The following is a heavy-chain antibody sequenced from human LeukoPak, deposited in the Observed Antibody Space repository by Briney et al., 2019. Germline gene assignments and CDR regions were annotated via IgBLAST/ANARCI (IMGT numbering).Heavy chain of an antibody. D-gene: IGHD1-1*01. CDR2: ISGSGDST. Sequence: GGSLRLSCAASGFTFSSYAMSWVRLAPGKGLEWVSAISGSGDSTYYADSVKGRFTISRDNSKNTLFLQMNGLRAEDTAVYYCAKSHASIWNVYDYWGQGTLVTVSS. J-gene: IGHJ4*02. V-gene: IGHV3-23*01. CDR3: AKSHASIWNVYDY. CDR1: GFTFSSYA.